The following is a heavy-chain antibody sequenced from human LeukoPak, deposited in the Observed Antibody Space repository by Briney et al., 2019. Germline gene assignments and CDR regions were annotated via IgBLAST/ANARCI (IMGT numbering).Heavy chain of an antibody. V-gene: IGHV3-74*01. CDR2: INSDGSST. CDR1: GFTFSSYW. D-gene: IGHD3-16*01. Sequence: GGSLRLSCAASGFTFSSYWMHWVRQAPGKGLVWVSRINSDGSSTSYADSVKGRFTISRDNAKNTLYLQMNSLRAEDTAVYYCAKGLAEISPGECDYWGQGTLVTVSS. J-gene: IGHJ4*02. CDR3: AKGLAEISPGECDY.